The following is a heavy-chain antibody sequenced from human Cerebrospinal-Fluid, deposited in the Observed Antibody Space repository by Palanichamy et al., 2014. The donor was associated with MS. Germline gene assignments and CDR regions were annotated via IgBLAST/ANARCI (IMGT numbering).Heavy chain of an antibody. Sequence: QVKRQQSGPGLVKPSQTLSLTCAVSGGSISGGGYSWSWIRQPPGKGLEWIGYIFDNGNTYYNLSLKSRVTISIDTSKNQFSLKLSSVTAADTAVYYCARVHRGWTGYFGVRREPSHYGLDVWGQGTTVTVSS. J-gene: IGHJ6*02. D-gene: IGHD3/OR15-3a*01. CDR2: IFDNGNT. V-gene: IGHV4-30-4*07. CDR3: ARVHRGWTGYFGVRREPSHYGLDV. CDR1: GGSISGGGYS.